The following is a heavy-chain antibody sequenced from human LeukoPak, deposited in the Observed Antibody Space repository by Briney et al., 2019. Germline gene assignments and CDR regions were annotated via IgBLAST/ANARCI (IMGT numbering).Heavy chain of an antibody. D-gene: IGHD2-2*01. CDR3: ARDNLYSYCSSTSCQYYFDY. J-gene: IGHJ4*02. Sequence: SETLSLTCTVSGGSISSYYWSWIRQPAGKGLEWIGRIYTSGSTNYNPSLKSRVTISVDTSKNQFSLKLSSVTAADTAVYYCARDNLYSYCSSTSCQYYFDYWGQGTLVTVSS. CDR1: GGSISSYY. V-gene: IGHV4-4*07. CDR2: IYTSGST.